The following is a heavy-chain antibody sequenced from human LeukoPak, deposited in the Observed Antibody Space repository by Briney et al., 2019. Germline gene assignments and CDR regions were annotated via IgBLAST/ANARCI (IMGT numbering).Heavy chain of an antibody. CDR3: ARAMPDCSSTSCYSV. CDR2: INHSGST. D-gene: IGHD2-2*01. V-gene: IGHV4-39*07. CDR1: GGSISSGSYY. J-gene: IGHJ4*02. Sequence: SETLSLTCTVSGGSISSGSYYWSWIRQPPGKGLEWIGEINHSGSTNYNPSLKSRVTISVDTSKNQFSLKLSSVTAADTAVYYCARAMPDCSSTSCYSVWGQGTLVTVSS.